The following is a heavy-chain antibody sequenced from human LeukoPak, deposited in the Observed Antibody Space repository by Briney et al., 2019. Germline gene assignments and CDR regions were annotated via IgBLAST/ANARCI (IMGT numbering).Heavy chain of an antibody. V-gene: IGHV1-8*01. Sequence: ASVKVSCKASGYTFTSYDINWVRQATGQGLEWMGWMNPNSGNTGYAQKFQGRVTMTRNTSISTAYMELSSLRSEDTAVYYCASRVSNYYDSSGYLSFDYWGQGPLVTVSS. CDR2: MNPNSGNT. CDR3: ASRVSNYYDSSGYLSFDY. J-gene: IGHJ4*02. CDR1: GYTFTSYD. D-gene: IGHD3-22*01.